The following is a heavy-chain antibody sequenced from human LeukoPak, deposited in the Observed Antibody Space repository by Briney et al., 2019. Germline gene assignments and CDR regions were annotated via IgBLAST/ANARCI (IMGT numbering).Heavy chain of an antibody. CDR2: FDPEDGET. Sequence: ASVKVSCKASGYTFTSYGISWVRQAPGKGLEWMGGFDPEDGETIYAQKFQGRVTMTEDTSTDTAYMELSSLRSEDTAVYYCAATMIVVVITTAGAFDIWGQGTMVTVSS. V-gene: IGHV1-24*01. D-gene: IGHD3-22*01. CDR1: GYTFTSYG. CDR3: AATMIVVVITTAGAFDI. J-gene: IGHJ3*02.